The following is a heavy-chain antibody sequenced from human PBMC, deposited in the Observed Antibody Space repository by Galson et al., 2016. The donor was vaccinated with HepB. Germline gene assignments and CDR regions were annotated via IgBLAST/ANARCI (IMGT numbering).Heavy chain of an antibody. Sequence: SLRLSCAASGFAFSGSAMHWVRQAPGTAPEWVAVISYDGRKKYYADSVKGRFTISRDKSKKTLFLEMNSLRPEDTAVYHCAKDRGYYAMDVWGQGTLVTVSS. V-gene: IGHV3-30*04. CDR3: AKDRGYYAMDV. CDR1: GFAFSGSA. J-gene: IGHJ6*02. D-gene: IGHD3-10*01. CDR2: ISYDGRKK.